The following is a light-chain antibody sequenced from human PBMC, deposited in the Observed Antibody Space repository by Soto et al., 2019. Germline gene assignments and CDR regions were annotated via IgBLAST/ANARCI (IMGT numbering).Light chain of an antibody. Sequence: TVLTQSPGTLSLSPGERATLSCRASQSVSSNLAWYQQKPGQAPRLLIYDASTRATVIPARFSGSGSGTEFTLTISSLQSEDFAVYYGQQYNDWPPITFGQGTRLEIK. CDR3: QQYNDWPPIT. CDR2: DAS. V-gene: IGKV3-15*01. J-gene: IGKJ5*01. CDR1: QSVSSN.